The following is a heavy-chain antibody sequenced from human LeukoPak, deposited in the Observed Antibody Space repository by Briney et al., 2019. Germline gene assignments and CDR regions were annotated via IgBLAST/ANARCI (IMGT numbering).Heavy chain of an antibody. CDR1: GGTFSSYA. J-gene: IGHJ6*02. D-gene: IGHD5-12*01. CDR2: IIPIFGTA. CDR3: ASPDIVATINYYGMDV. Sequence: SVKVSCKASGGTFSSYAISWVRQAPGQGLEWMEGIIPIFGTANYAQKFQGRVTITADESTSTAYMELSSLRSEDTAVYYCASPDIVATINYYGMDVWGQGTTVTVSS. V-gene: IGHV1-69*13.